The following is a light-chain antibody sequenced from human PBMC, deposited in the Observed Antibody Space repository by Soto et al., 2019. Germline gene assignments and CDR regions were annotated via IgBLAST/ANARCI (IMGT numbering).Light chain of an antibody. J-gene: IGKJ1*01. CDR2: GAS. Sequence: EIILTQSPASLSVSPGERATLSCRASQSVNNNLAWYQQKPGQAPRLLIYGASTRATGIPGRFRGSGSGTEFTLTITSLQSEDFATYYCQQSYSTPRTFGQGTKVEIK. CDR3: QQSYSTPRT. V-gene: IGKV3-15*01. CDR1: QSVNNN.